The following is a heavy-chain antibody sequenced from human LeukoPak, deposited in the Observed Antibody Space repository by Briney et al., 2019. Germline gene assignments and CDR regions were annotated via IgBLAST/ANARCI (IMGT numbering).Heavy chain of an antibody. CDR1: GYSFSGKH. CDR3: GRDRSHFDIDY. V-gene: IGHV1-2*02. CDR2: INPNTGDA. J-gene: IGHJ4*02. Sequence: ASVKVSCKASGYSFSGKHMHWVRQAPGLGLEWMGWINPNTGDASYAQTFQGRVSLTRDTSINTHYMELSSLRSDDTAVYYCGRDRSHFDIDYWGQGTPVTVSS. D-gene: IGHD3-3*02.